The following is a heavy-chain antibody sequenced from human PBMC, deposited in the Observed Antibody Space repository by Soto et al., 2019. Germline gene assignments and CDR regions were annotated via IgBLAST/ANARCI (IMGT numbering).Heavy chain of an antibody. V-gene: IGHV5-51*01. Sequence: EVQLVQSGAEVKKPGESLKISCKASGYTFTSYWIGWVRQMPGKGLEWMGIIYPSNSETRFSPSFQGQVTLSADKSIFTAYLQWSSLKASDTAIYYCVRQAYHYDTYSFGYWGQGTLVTVSP. CDR1: GYTFTSYW. CDR3: VRQAYHYDTYSFGY. J-gene: IGHJ4*02. CDR2: IYPSNSET. D-gene: IGHD3-22*01.